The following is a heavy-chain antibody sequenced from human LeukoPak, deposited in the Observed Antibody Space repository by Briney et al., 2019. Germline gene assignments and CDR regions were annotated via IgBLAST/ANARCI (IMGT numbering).Heavy chain of an antibody. V-gene: IGHV3-30-3*01. Sequence: GGSLRLSCAASGFTVSSNYMSWVRQAPGKGLEWVAVISYDGCNTYYADSLKGRFTISRDNSKNTLYLQMNSLRAEDTAVYYCARGLEMPEFGDALDIWPQGTMVRVSS. D-gene: IGHD5-24*01. CDR2: ISYDGCNT. CDR3: ARGLEMPEFGDALDI. J-gene: IGHJ3*02. CDR1: GFTVSSNY.